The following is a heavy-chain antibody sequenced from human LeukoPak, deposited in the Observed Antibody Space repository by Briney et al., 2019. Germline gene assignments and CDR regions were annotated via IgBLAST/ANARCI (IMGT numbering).Heavy chain of an antibody. CDR3: ARLATVTTMPIDY. V-gene: IGHV4-39*01. J-gene: IGHJ4*02. D-gene: IGHD4-17*01. CDR1: GGSISSSNYY. Sequence: SETLSLTCTVSGGSISSSNYYWGWIRQPPGKGLEWIGSIYYSGSTYYNPSLKSRVTISVDTSKNQFSLKPSSVTAADTAVYYCARLATVTTMPIDYWGQGTLVTVSS. CDR2: IYYSGST.